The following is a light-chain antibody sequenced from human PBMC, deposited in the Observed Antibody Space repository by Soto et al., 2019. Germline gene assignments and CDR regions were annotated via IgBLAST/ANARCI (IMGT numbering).Light chain of an antibody. V-gene: IGLV2-14*01. J-gene: IGLJ2*01. CDR2: EVS. CDR1: SSDVGGYNF. Sequence: QSALTQPASVSGSPGQSITISCTGTSSDVGGYNFVSWYQHHPGKAPNLIIYEVSNRPSGVSNRFSASKSGNTASLTIFGLQAEDEDDYYCSSYTNSSTLVLFGGGTKLTVL. CDR3: SSYTNSSTLVL.